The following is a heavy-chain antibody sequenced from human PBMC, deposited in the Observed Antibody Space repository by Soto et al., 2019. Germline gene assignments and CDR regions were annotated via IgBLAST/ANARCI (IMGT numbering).Heavy chain of an antibody. D-gene: IGHD3-10*01. CDR3: ATSQAGPMVRGVMNY. V-gene: IGHV1-24*01. CDR1: GYTLTELS. CDR2: FDPEDGET. J-gene: IGHJ4*02. Sequence: GASVKVSCKVSGYTLTELSMHWVRQAPGKGLEWMGGFDPEDGETIYAQKFQGRVTMTEDTSTDTAYMELSSLRSEDTAVYYCATSQAGPMVRGVMNYWGQGTLVTVSS.